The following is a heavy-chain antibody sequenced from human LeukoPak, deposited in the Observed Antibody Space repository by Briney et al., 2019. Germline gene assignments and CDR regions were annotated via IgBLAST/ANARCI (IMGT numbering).Heavy chain of an antibody. CDR2: IFPADSDT. Sequence: GESLKISCKGSGYSFTRYWIGWVRQLPGKGLEWMGIIFPADSDTRYSPSFQGQVTISADESISTAYLQWSSLKASDTAMYYCARHSGRSSDWDAYWGQGTLATVSS. CDR1: GYSFTRYW. D-gene: IGHD6-19*01. J-gene: IGHJ4*02. V-gene: IGHV5-51*01. CDR3: ARHSGRSSDWDAY.